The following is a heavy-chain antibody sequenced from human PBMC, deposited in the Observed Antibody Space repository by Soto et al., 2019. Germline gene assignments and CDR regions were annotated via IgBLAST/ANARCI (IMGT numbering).Heavy chain of an antibody. Sequence: ASVKVSCKASGYTFTSYGISWVRQAPGQGLEWMGWISAYNGNTNYAQKLQGRVTMTTDTSTSTVYMEVSSLRSEDTAVYYCSRVDPGETSPFDHWGQGTLVTVSS. CDR3: SRVDPGETSPFDH. CDR1: GYTFTSYG. CDR2: ISAYNGNT. D-gene: IGHD3-10*01. J-gene: IGHJ4*02. V-gene: IGHV1-18*01.